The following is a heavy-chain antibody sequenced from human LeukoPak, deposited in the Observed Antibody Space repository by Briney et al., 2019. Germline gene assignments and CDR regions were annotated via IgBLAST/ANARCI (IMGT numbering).Heavy chain of an antibody. CDR2: IYYSGST. Sequence: SETLSLTCTVSGGSISRYYWSWIRQPPGKGLEWVGYIYYSGSTNYNPSLKSRVTISVDTSKNQFPLKLSSVTAADTAVYYCARDGGNSIYRNRFDPWGQGTLVTVSS. D-gene: IGHD4-23*01. V-gene: IGHV4-59*12. CDR3: ARDGGNSIYRNRFDP. J-gene: IGHJ5*02. CDR1: GGSISRYY.